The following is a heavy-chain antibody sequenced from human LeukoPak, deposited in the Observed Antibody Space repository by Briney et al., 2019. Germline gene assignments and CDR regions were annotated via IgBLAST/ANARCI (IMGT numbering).Heavy chain of an antibody. D-gene: IGHD7-27*01. CDR1: GFTFSSYE. CDR2: INCDGSST. CDR3: ARHLGTSSDH. Sequence: GGSLRLSCAASGFTFSSYEMNWVRQAPGKGLVWVSLINCDGSSTNYADSVKGRFTISRDNAKNTLYLQVNSLRADDTAVYYCARHLGTSSDHWGQGTLVTVST. V-gene: IGHV3-74*01. J-gene: IGHJ4*02.